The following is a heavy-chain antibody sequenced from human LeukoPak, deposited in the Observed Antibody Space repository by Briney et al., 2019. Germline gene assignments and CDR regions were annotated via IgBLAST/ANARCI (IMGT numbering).Heavy chain of an antibody. CDR2: IYHSGST. CDR1: GGSISSGSYY. J-gene: IGHJ4*02. V-gene: IGHV4-30-2*01. CDR3: ARVRNGYSYGGFDY. Sequence: KASQTLSLTCTVSGGSISSGSYYWSWIRQPPGKGLEWIGYIYHSGSTYYNPSLKSRVTISVDTSKNQFFLILSSVTAADTAVYYCARVRNGYSYGGFDYWGQGTLVTVSS. D-gene: IGHD5-24*01.